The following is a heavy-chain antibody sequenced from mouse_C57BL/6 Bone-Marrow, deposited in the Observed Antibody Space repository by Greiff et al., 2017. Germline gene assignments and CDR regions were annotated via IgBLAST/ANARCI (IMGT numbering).Heavy chain of an antibody. Sequence: QVQLQQSGAELARPGASVKLSCKASGYTFTSYGISWVKQRTGQGLEWIGAIYPRSGNTYYNEKFKGKATLTADKSSSTAYMELRSLTSEDSAVYFCARLRLGGYYAMDYWGQGTSVTVSS. D-gene: IGHD2-12*01. V-gene: IGHV1-81*01. J-gene: IGHJ4*01. CDR2: IYPRSGNT. CDR3: ARLRLGGYYAMDY. CDR1: GYTFTSYG.